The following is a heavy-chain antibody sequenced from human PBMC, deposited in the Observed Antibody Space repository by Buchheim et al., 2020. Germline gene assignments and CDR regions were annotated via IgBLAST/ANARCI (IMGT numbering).Heavy chain of an antibody. Sequence: QLQLQESGPGLVKPSETLSLTCTVSGGSITSSSYYWGWIRQPPGKGLEWIGSIYYSGSPYYNPSLKRRVTISVHTSKTQFSLRLSSVTAADTAVYYCARVGYDILTGYQGGDFDSWGQGTL. CDR3: ARVGYDILTGYQGGDFDS. CDR1: GGSITSSSYY. CDR2: IYYSGSP. V-gene: IGHV4-39*07. D-gene: IGHD3-9*01. J-gene: IGHJ4*02.